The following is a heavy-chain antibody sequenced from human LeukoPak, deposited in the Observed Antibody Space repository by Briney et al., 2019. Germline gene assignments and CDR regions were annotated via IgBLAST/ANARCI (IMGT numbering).Heavy chain of an antibody. J-gene: IGHJ4*02. CDR2: IYYSGST. Sequence: PSETLSLTCTVSGGSISSSSYYWGWIRQPPGKGLEWIGSIYYSGSTYYNPSLKSRVTISVDTSKNQFSLKLSSVTAADTAVYYCARLLGATKDPYFDYWGQGTLVTVSS. CDR1: GGSISSSSYY. V-gene: IGHV4-39*01. D-gene: IGHD5-24*01. CDR3: ARLLGATKDPYFDY.